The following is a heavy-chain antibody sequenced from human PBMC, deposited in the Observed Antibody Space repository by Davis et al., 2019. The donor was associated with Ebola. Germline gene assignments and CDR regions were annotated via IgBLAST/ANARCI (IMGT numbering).Heavy chain of an antibody. J-gene: IGHJ4*02. Sequence: GESLKISCEASGFTFRLYSMNWVSQAPGKGLEWVSGIDSSSTYTHFADSVKGRFSISRDNAKNSLFLQMNSLRAEDTAVYYCARAGGTVPAAIFDYWGQGTLVTVSS. V-gene: IGHV3-21*06. D-gene: IGHD2-2*01. CDR2: IDSSSTYT. CDR1: GFTFRLYS. CDR3: ARAGGTVPAAIFDY.